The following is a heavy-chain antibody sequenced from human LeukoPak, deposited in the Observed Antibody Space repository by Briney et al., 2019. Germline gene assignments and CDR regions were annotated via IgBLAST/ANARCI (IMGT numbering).Heavy chain of an antibody. D-gene: IGHD5-18*01. CDR2: ISDSGGTT. CDR1: GFTFSTYA. CDR3: ARERGYSYGPVGFDY. J-gene: IGHJ4*02. Sequence: GGSLRLSCAASGFTFSTYAMSWVRQAPGKGLEWVSGISDSGGTTYYADSVKGRFTISRDNAKNSLYLQMNSLRAEDTAVYYCARERGYSYGPVGFDYWGQGTLVTVSS. V-gene: IGHV3-23*01.